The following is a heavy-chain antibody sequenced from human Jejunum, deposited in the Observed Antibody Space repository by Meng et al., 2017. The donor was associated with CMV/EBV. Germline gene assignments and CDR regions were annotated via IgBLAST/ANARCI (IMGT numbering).Heavy chain of an antibody. CDR2: IYGGGST. V-gene: IGHV3-66*01. J-gene: IGHJ4*02. CDR1: GFTVSNSY. D-gene: IGHD5-18*01. CDR3: AREGTTLVTYDY. Sequence: VQLVESGGGLVKPGGSLRLSCAASGFTVSNSYMSWVRQAPGKGLEWVSVIYGGGSTYYADSVKGRFTISRDSSKNTLYLQMNSLRAEDTAVYYCAREGTTLVTYDYWGQGTLVTVSS.